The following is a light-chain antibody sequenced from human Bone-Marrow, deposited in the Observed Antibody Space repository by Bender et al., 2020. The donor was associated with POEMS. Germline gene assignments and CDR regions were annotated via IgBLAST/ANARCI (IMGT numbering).Light chain of an antibody. CDR3: CSRVGSSISWV. Sequence: QSVLTQPPSASGTPGQRVIISCSGSSFNIGSNLLYWYQQFPGTAPKLLIYRSFQRPSGVPDRFSGSKSGTSASLAISGLRSEDEADYYCCSRVGSSISWVFGGGTKLTV. CDR1: SFNIGSNL. CDR2: RSF. J-gene: IGLJ3*02. V-gene: IGLV1-47*01.